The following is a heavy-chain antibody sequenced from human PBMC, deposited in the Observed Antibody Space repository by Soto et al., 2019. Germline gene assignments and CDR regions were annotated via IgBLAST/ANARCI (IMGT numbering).Heavy chain of an antibody. J-gene: IGHJ6*02. CDR1: GFSLSTSGMC. Sequence: GPTLGNPTQTLTLTCTFSGFSLSTSGMCVSWIRQPPGKALEWLALIDWDDDKYYSTSLKTRLTISKDTSKNQVVLTMTNMDPVDTATYYCARIRYGSGSLYYYYGMDVWGQGTTVTVSS. V-gene: IGHV2-70*01. CDR2: IDWDDDK. D-gene: IGHD3-10*01. CDR3: ARIRYGSGSLYYYYGMDV.